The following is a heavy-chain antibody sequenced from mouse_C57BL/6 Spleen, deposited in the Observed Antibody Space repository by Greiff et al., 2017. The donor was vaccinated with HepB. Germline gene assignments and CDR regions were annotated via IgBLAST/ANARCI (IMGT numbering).Heavy chain of an antibody. V-gene: IGHV1-55*01. D-gene: IGHD2-2*01. CDR1: GYTFTSYW. CDR2: IYPGSGST. J-gene: IGHJ2*01. CDR3: ASGCGRYGYTSYYFDD. Sequence: QVQLQQSGAELVKPGASVKLSCKASGYTFTSYWITWVKQRPGQGLEWIGDIYPGSGSTNYNEKFKSKATLTVDTSSSTAYMQLSSLTSEDSADYYWASGCGRYGYTSYYFDDWGQGTTLTVSS.